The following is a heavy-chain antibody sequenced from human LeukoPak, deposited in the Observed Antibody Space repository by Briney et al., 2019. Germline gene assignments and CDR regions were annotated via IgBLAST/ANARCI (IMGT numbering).Heavy chain of an antibody. CDR3: ARGTIFGVVTPPQERRLPRQGYYMDV. CDR2: IYTSGST. CDR1: GGSISSGSYY. V-gene: IGHV4-61*02. Sequence: PSQTLSLTCTVSGGSISSGSYYWSWIRQPAGKGLEWIGRIYTSGSTNYNPSLKSRVTISVDTSKNQFSLKLSSVTAADTAVYYCARGTIFGVVTPPQERRLPRQGYYMDVWGKGTTVTVSS. J-gene: IGHJ6*03. D-gene: IGHD3-3*01.